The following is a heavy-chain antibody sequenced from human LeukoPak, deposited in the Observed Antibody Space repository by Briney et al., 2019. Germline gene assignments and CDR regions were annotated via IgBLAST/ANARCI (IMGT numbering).Heavy chain of an antibody. Sequence: GGSLRLSCAASGFTFSGSAMHWVRQASGKGLEWVGRIRSKANSYATAYAASVKGRFTISRDDSKNTAYLQMNSLKTKDTAVYYCTRRHYDSSGYPSGSYGMDVWGQGTTVTVSS. CDR1: GFTFSGSA. D-gene: IGHD3-22*01. CDR3: TRRHYDSSGYPSGSYGMDV. V-gene: IGHV3-73*01. J-gene: IGHJ6*02. CDR2: IRSKANSYAT.